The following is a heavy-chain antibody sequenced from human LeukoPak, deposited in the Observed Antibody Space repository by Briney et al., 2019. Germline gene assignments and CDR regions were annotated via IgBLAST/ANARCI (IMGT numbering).Heavy chain of an antibody. J-gene: IGHJ4*02. CDR2: INASGGNT. D-gene: IGHD6-6*01. Sequence: GGSLRLSCAASGFTFSTYAMTWVRQAPGKGLEWVSTINASGGNTYYADSVKGRFSISRDNSKNTLYLQMNSLRADDTAINYCTKLASGGAARQYYFDYWGQGTLVTVSS. CDR1: GFTFSTYA. CDR3: TKLASGGAARQYYFDY. V-gene: IGHV3-23*01.